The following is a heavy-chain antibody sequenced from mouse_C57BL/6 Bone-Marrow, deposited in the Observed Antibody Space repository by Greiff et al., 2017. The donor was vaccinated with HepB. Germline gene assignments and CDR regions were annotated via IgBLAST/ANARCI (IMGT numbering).Heavy chain of an antibody. V-gene: IGHV1-81*01. CDR3: ASPTTVVATEYFDV. D-gene: IGHD1-1*01. J-gene: IGHJ1*03. Sequence: QVQLKQSGAELARPGASVKLSCKASGYTFTSYGISWVKQRTGQGLEWIGEIYPRSGNTYYNEKFKGKATLTADKSSSTAYMELRSLTSEDSAVYFCASPTTVVATEYFDVWGTGTTVTVSS. CDR1: GYTFTSYG. CDR2: IYPRSGNT.